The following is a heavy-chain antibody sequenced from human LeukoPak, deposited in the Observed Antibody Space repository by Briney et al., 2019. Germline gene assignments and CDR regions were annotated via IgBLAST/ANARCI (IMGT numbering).Heavy chain of an antibody. Sequence: GGSLRLSCAASGFTFSSYEINWVRQAPGKGLEWVSYISSSGNTIYYADSVKGRFTISRDNAKNSPYLQMNSLRAEDTAVYYCARDTDYYGSGRHGYFDHWGQGTLVTVSS. CDR2: ISSSGNTI. D-gene: IGHD3-10*01. CDR3: ARDTDYYGSGRHGYFDH. V-gene: IGHV3-48*03. J-gene: IGHJ1*01. CDR1: GFTFSSYE.